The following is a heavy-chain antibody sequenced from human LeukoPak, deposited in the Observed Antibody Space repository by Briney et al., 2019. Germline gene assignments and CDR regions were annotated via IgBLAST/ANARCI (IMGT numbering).Heavy chain of an antibody. V-gene: IGHV1-69*13. CDR2: IIPIFGTA. D-gene: IGHD2-2*01. J-gene: IGHJ6*02. CDR1: GGTFSSYA. CDR3: ARDSRYCSSTSCLYYYYGMDV. Sequence: ASVKVSCKASGGTFSSYAISWVRQAPGQGLEWMGGIIPIFGTANYAQKFQGRVTVTADESTSTAYMELSSLRSEDTAVYYCARDSRYCSSTSCLYYYYGMDVWGQGTTVTVSS.